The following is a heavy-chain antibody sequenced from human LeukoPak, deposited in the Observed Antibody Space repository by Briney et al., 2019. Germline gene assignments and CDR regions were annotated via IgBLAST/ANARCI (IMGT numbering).Heavy chain of an antibody. Sequence: PGGSLRLSCAASGFTFSSYSMNWVRQAPGKGLEWVSSISSSSSYIYYADSVKGRFTISRDNAKNSLYLQMNSLRAEDTAVYYCARVQYYYGSGPLAFDIWGQGTMVTVSS. V-gene: IGHV3-21*01. CDR1: GFTFSSYS. D-gene: IGHD3-10*01. CDR2: ISSSSSYI. J-gene: IGHJ3*02. CDR3: ARVQYYYGSGPLAFDI.